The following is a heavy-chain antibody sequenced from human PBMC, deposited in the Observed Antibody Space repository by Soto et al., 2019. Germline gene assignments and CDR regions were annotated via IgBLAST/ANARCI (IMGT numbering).Heavy chain of an antibody. Sequence: EVQLVESGGDLVQPGGSLRLSCAASGYSVSSKYMSWVRKAPGKGLEWVSLIQSGGTTYYAGSVKGRFTISRDYSEHTLFIQVNSLYGEDKAVYYCTRDDVHFNGDRHYGVPMDVWGKGTKVTVPA. V-gene: IGHV3-66*01. D-gene: IGHD4-17*01. CDR3: TRDDVHFNGDRHYGVPMDV. CDR2: IQSGGTT. J-gene: IGHJ6*04. CDR1: GYSVSSKY.